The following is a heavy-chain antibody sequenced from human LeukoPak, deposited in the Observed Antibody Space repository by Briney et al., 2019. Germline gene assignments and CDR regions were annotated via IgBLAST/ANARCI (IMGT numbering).Heavy chain of an antibody. J-gene: IGHJ6*02. CDR2: ISSSSSTI. CDR1: GFTVSSNY. Sequence: PGGSLRLSCAASGFTVSSNYMSWVRQAPGKGLEWVSYISSSSSTIYYEDSVKGRFTISRDNAKNSLYLQMNSLRAEDTAVYYCARERIDSNTFMYGMDVWGQGTTVTVSS. D-gene: IGHD2-15*01. CDR3: ARERIDSNTFMYGMDV. V-gene: IGHV3-48*04.